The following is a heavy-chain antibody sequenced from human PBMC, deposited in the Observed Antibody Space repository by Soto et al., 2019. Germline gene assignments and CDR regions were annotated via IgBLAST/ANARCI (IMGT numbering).Heavy chain of an antibody. CDR1: GFSFSTSGVG. CDR3: AHGFRSESYYSWFDS. V-gene: IGHV2-5*02. J-gene: IGHJ5*01. D-gene: IGHD3-10*01. Sequence: QITLKESGPTLVKPTQTLTLTCTFSGFSFSTSGVGVGWIRQPPGKALEWLAVIHWDDDKRYSPSLKSRLTITKDTSKNQVVLTRTNMDPVDTATYYCAHGFRSESYYSWFDSWGQGTLVTVSS. CDR2: IHWDDDK.